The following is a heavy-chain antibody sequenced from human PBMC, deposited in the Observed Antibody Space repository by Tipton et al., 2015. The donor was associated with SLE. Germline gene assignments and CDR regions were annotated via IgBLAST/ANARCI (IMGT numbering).Heavy chain of an antibody. V-gene: IGHV4-38-2*02. CDR2: IYHSGST. CDR1: GYSISSDYY. Sequence: TLSLTCTVSGYSISSDYYWGWIRQPPGKGLEWIGSIYHSGSTHYNPSLKSRVSIPVDTSKNQFSLKLSSVTAADTAVYYCARDGGPWTWFDPWGQGTLVTVSS. CDR3: ARDGGPWTWFDP. J-gene: IGHJ5*02. D-gene: IGHD3-16*01.